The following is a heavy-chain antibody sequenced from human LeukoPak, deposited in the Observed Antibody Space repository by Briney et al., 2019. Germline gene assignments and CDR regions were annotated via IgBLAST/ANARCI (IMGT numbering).Heavy chain of an antibody. Sequence: GGSLRLSCAASGFTFSSYSMNWVRQAPGKGLEWVSPISSSSSYIYYADSVKGRFTISRDNAKNSLYLQMNSLRAEDTAVYYCAREVDCGGDCSDYWGQGTLVTVSS. CDR3: AREVDCGGDCSDY. J-gene: IGHJ4*02. D-gene: IGHD2-21*01. CDR1: GFTFSSYS. CDR2: ISSSSSYI. V-gene: IGHV3-21*01.